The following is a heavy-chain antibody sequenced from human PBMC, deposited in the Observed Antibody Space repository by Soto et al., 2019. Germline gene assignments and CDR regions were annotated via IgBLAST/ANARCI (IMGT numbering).Heavy chain of an antibody. Sequence: QVQLVESGGGVVQPGRSLRLSCAASGFTFSSYGMHWVRQAPGKGLEWVAVIYDGSNKYYADSVTGRFTVSREKSKNLLYLQMNSLRAEATEVYYYAKELWSGPMDVWGEKTPVT. V-gene: IGHV3-30*18. CDR1: GFTFSSYG. CDR2: IYDGSNK. J-gene: IGHJ6*02. CDR3: AKELWSGPMDV. D-gene: IGHD3-3*01.